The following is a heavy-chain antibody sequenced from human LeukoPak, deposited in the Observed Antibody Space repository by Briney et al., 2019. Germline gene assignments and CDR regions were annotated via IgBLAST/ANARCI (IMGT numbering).Heavy chain of an antibody. Sequence: SQTLSLTCTVSGGSISSGGYYWSWIRQHPGKGLEWIGYIYYSGSTYYNPSLKSRVTISVDTSKNQFSLKLSSVTAADTAVYYCARDNLQYGSGTNWFDPWGQGTLVTVSS. CDR3: ARDNLQYGSGTNWFDP. V-gene: IGHV4-31*03. D-gene: IGHD3-10*01. J-gene: IGHJ5*02. CDR1: GGSISSGGYY. CDR2: IYYSGST.